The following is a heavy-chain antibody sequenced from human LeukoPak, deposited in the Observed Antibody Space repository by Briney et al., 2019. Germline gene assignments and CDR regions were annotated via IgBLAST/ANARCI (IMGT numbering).Heavy chain of an antibody. J-gene: IGHJ4*02. Sequence: SGPTLVKPTQTLTLTCTFSRFSLSTSGVGVGWIRQPPGKALECLALIYWDDDKRYSPSLKSRLTITKDTSKNQVVLTMTNMDPVDTATYYCAHRRGHSYYDSNGSIYGGRFDYWGQGILVTVSS. CDR2: IYWDDDK. CDR3: AHRRGHSYYDSNGSIYGGRFDY. V-gene: IGHV2-5*02. CDR1: RFSLSTSGVG. D-gene: IGHD3-22*01.